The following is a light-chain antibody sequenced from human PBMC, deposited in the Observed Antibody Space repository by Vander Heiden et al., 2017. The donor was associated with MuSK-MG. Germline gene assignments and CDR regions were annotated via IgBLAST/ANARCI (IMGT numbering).Light chain of an antibody. CDR2: GAS. CDR1: QSVSSN. V-gene: IGKV3-15*01. J-gene: IGKJ4*01. CDR3: QQNNNWPPLT. Sequence: EIVMTQSPATLSVSPGERATLSCRASQSVSSNLAWYQQKPGQAPRLLMYGASTRATGIPARFSGSGYGTEFTLTISSRQSEDFAVYYCQQNNNWPPLTFGGGTKVEIK.